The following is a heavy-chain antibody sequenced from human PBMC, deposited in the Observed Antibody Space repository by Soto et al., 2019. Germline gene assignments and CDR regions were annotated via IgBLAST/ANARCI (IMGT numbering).Heavy chain of an antibody. D-gene: IGHD3-10*01. CDR2: IRSKVDGGTT. V-gene: IGHV3-49*04. Sequence: SLRPSWTVSGFTFGDYAMRWVRQAQGGGMEWVGFIRSKVDGGTTEYAAAVKRRFTISRDDSKSFAYVQMNSLNTEHTTVYYCTVQAGGSGSYCGMAVWGKGATVTV. J-gene: IGHJ6*04. CDR1: GFTFGDYA. CDR3: TVQAGGSGSYCGMAV.